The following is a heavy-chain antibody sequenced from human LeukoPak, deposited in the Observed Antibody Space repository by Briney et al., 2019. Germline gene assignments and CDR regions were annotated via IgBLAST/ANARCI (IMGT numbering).Heavy chain of an antibody. V-gene: IGHV1-2*02. CDR1: GYTFNINA. CDR3: ARDRYGDGFAHFHH. D-gene: IGHD4-17*01. CDR2: ITPSGGT. J-gene: IGHJ4*02. Sequence: ASVKVSCHASGYTFNINAMQWVRQAPGQGLEWMGWITPSGGTNYPQKFQGRVAITRYTSITTAYMDLSRLTSDDTAVYYCARDRYGDGFAHFHHGAQGALVTVSS.